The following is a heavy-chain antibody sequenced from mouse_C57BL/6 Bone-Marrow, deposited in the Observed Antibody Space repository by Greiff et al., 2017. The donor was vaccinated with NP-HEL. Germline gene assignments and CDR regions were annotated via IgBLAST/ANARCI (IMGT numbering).Heavy chain of an antibody. CDR1: GYTFTSYD. Sequence: QVQLQQSGAELARPGASVKLSCKASGYTFTSYDISWVKQRTGQGLEWIGEIYPRSGNTYYNEKFKGKATLTADKSSSTAYMELRSLTSEDSAVYFCARGTAQATAFDYWGQGTTLTVSS. V-gene: IGHV1-81*01. CDR3: ARGTAQATAFDY. J-gene: IGHJ2*01. CDR2: IYPRSGNT. D-gene: IGHD3-2*02.